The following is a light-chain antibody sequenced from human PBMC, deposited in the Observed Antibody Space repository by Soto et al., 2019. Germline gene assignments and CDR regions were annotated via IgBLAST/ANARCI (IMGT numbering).Light chain of an antibody. CDR2: GAS. CDR3: QQYGSSPWT. J-gene: IGKJ1*01. Sequence: DIVLTQSPGTLSLSPGERATLSCRASQYVSSSYLAWYQQKPDQAPRLLLYGASSRATGIPDRFSGSGSGTDFTLTISRLDPEDFAMYYCQQYGSSPWTFGQGTKVEIK. V-gene: IGKV3-20*01. CDR1: QYVSSSY.